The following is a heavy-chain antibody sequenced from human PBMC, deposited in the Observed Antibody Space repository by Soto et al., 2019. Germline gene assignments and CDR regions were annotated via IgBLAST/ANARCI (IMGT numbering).Heavy chain of an antibody. Sequence: SETLSLTCTVSGGSISSSSYYWGWIRQPPGKWLERIGSIYYSGSTYYNPTLKSRVTISVDTSKNQFSLKLSSVTAADTAVYYCPRQQGSYYDSIGYFDYWGQGTLVTVSS. CDR3: PRQQGSYYDSIGYFDY. CDR2: IYYSGST. CDR1: GGSISSSSYY. D-gene: IGHD3-22*01. V-gene: IGHV4-39*01. J-gene: IGHJ4*02.